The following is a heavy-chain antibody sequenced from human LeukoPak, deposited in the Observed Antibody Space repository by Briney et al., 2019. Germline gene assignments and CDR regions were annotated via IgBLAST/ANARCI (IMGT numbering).Heavy chain of an antibody. Sequence: PGGSLRLSCVDSGFTSSNYAMSWVRQAPGGGLEWVSTISGSGGTTYYADSVKGRFTISRDNSKNTLYLQMNSLRAEDTAVFYCAKATTISAAGSHFVYWGQGTLVTVSS. V-gene: IGHV3-23*01. D-gene: IGHD6-13*01. CDR3: AKATTISAAGSHFVY. CDR2: ISGSGGTT. CDR1: GFTSSNYA. J-gene: IGHJ4*02.